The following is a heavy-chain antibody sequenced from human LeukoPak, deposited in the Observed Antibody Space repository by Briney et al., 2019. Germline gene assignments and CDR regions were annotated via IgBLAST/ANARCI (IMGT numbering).Heavy chain of an antibody. V-gene: IGHV4-4*07. J-gene: IGHJ5*02. CDR1: SGSISSYY. CDR3: ARDRIAAAGFNWFDP. D-gene: IGHD6-13*01. Sequence: PSETLSLTCTVSSGSISSYYWSWIRQPAGKGLEWIGRIYTSGSANYNPSLKSRVTMSVDTSKNQFSLKLSSVTAADTAVYYCARDRIAAAGFNWFDPWGQGTLVTVSS. CDR2: IYTSGSA.